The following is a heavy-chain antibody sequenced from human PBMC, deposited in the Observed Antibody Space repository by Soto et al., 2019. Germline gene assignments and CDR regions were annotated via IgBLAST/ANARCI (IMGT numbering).Heavy chain of an antibody. D-gene: IGHD2-15*01. J-gene: IGHJ3*01. CDR2: ISSSSSYI. V-gene: IGHV3-21*01. CDR3: ARGLVVAEDVFDF. CDR1: GFTFSSYS. Sequence: GGSLRLSCAASGFTFSSYSMNWVRQAPGKGLEWVSSISSSSSYIYYADSVKGRFTISRDSAKNSLYLQMNSLRAEDTAVYYCARGLVVAEDVFDFWGQGTMVIVSS.